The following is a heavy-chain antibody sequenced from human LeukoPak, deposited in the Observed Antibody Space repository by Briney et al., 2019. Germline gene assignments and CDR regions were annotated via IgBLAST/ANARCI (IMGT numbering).Heavy chain of an antibody. J-gene: IGHJ5*02. CDR1: GYTFTSYG. CDR3: ARSTVTTFGVDWFDP. D-gene: IGHD4-17*01. CDR2: ISAYNGNT. Sequence: ASVEVSCKASGYTFTSYGISWVRQAPGQGLEWMRRISAYNGNTNYAHKFQGRVTMTTDTSTSTAYMELRSLRSDDTAVYYCARSTVTTFGVDWFDPCGQGTLVTVSS. V-gene: IGHV1-18*01.